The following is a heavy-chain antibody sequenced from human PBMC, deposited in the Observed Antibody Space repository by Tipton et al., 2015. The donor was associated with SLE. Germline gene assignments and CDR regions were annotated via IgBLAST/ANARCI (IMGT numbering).Heavy chain of an antibody. CDR2: INHSGST. V-gene: IGHV4-34*01. Sequence: LRLSCAASGFTFSSYSMNWVRQAPGKGLEWIGEINHSGSTNYNPSLKSRVTISVDTSKNQFSLTLSSVTAADTAVYYCARGGGIAAAGPVSWFDPWGQGTLVTVSS. CDR3: ARGGGIAAAGPVSWFDP. D-gene: IGHD6-13*01. CDR1: GFTFSSYS. J-gene: IGHJ5*02.